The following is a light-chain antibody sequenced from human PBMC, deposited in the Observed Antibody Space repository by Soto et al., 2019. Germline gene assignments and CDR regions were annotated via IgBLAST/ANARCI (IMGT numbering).Light chain of an antibody. V-gene: IGKV3-20*01. CDR1: QSVTSTS. J-gene: IGKJ2*01. Sequence: EIVLSQSPGTLSLSPGERATLSCRASQSVTSTSLSWYQQKTGQAPRLLIYGAANRATGIPDRFSGRGSGTDFTLTISRLEPEDVAVYYCQLYGYSPMYTFGQGTTLELK. CDR2: GAA. CDR3: QLYGYSPMYT.